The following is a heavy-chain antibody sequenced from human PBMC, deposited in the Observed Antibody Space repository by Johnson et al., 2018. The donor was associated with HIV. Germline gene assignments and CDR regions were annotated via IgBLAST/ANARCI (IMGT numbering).Heavy chain of an antibody. D-gene: IGHD3-16*01. V-gene: IGHV3-30*03. J-gene: IGHJ3*02. Sequence: QVQLVESGGGVVQPGRSLRLSCAASGFTFSSYGMHWVRQAPGKGLEWVAVISYDGSNKYYVDSVKGRFTISRDNSKNTLYLQMNSLRAEDTAVYYCARDYETIWGQGTMVTVSS. CDR3: ARDYETI. CDR2: ISYDGSNK. CDR1: GFTFSSYG.